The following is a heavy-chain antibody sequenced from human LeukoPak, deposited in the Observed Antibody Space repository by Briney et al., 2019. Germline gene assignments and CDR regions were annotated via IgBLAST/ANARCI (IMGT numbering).Heavy chain of an antibody. Sequence: GGSLRLSCAAPGITFSNYNMNWVRQAPGKGLEWISSITSSSSYTFYADSVKGRFTISRDNAKNSLYLQMNSLRVEDTAIYYCARDPYNGAYSEGYYYYYMDVWGKGTTVTVSS. V-gene: IGHV3-21*01. CDR3: ARDPYNGAYSEGYYYYYMDV. CDR1: GITFSNYN. D-gene: IGHD1-1*01. CDR2: ITSSSSYT. J-gene: IGHJ6*03.